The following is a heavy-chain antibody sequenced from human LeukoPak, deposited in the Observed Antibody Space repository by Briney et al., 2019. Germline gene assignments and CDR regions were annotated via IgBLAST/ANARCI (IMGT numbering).Heavy chain of an antibody. CDR3: AKDFLIDPL. D-gene: IGHD2-21*01. V-gene: IGHV3-48*01. CDR2: IGTNSRTT. CDR1: GFTFSSSG. Sequence: PGGSLRLSCTASGFTFSSSGMNWVRQAPGNGLEWVSFIGTNSRTTYYGDSVKGRFTISRDNAKNSLYLQMDSLRAEDTAVYYCAKDFLIDPLWGQGTLVTVSS. J-gene: IGHJ4*02.